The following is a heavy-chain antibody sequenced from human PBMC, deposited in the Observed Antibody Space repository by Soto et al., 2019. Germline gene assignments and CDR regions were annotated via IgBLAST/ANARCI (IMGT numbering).Heavy chain of an antibody. CDR2: IYHSGST. J-gene: IGHJ4*02. CDR3: ARESYDILTGYSGPFDY. Sequence: SETLSLTCAVSGGSSSSSNWWSWVRQPPGKGLEWIGEIYHSGSTNYNPSLKSRVTISVDKSKNQFSLKLSSVTAADTAVYYCARESYDILTGYSGPFDYWGQGTLVTVSS. CDR1: GGSSSSSNW. V-gene: IGHV4-4*02. D-gene: IGHD3-9*01.